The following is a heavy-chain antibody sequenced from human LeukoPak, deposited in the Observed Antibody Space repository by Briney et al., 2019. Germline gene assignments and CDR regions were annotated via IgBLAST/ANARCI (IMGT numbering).Heavy chain of an antibody. Sequence: NPSETLSLTCAVSGGSISSGGYSWSWIRQPPGKGLEWIGYIYHSGSTYYNPSLKSRVTISVDRSKNQFSLKLSSVTAADTAVYYCARGKWLPNRYNWFDPWGQGTLVTVSS. CDR1: GGSISSGGYS. CDR3: ARGKWLPNRYNWFDP. J-gene: IGHJ5*02. CDR2: IYHSGST. V-gene: IGHV4-30-2*01. D-gene: IGHD3-22*01.